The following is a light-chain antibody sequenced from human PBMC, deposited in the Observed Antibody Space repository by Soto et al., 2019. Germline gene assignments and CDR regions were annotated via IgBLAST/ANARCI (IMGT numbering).Light chain of an antibody. Sequence: QSALTQPPSASGSPGQSVTISCTGTSSDVGGYNYVSWYQKHPGKAPQLLIFEVTKRPSGVPDRFSGSKFGNTASLTVSGLQPEDEAEYYCCSYAGSSTSVFGGGTKLTVL. V-gene: IGLV2-8*01. CDR1: SSDVGGYNY. CDR3: CSYAGSSTSV. CDR2: EVT. J-gene: IGLJ2*01.